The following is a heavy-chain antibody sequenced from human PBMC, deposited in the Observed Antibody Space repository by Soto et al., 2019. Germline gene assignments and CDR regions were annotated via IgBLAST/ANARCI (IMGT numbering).Heavy chain of an antibody. D-gene: IGHD3-9*01. CDR3: AREGYDILTGPNAFDI. CDR2: IYYSGST. J-gene: IGHJ3*02. CDR1: GGSISSYY. Sequence: ASETLSLTCTVSGGSISSYYWSWIRQPPGKGLEWIGYIYYSGSTNYNPSLKSRVTISVDTSKNQFSLKLSSVTAADTAVYYCAREGYDILTGPNAFDIWGQGTMVTVSS. V-gene: IGHV4-59*01.